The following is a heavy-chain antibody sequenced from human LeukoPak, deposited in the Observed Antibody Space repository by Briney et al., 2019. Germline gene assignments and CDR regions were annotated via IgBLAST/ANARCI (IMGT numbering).Heavy chain of an antibody. CDR3: ARDGGVSSYGMDV. CDR2: ISSSSSYI. Sequence: GGSLRLSCAASGFTFSSYSMTWVRQAPGKGLEWVSSISSSSSYIYYADSVKGRFTISRDNAKNSLYLQMNSLRAEDTAVYYCARDGGVSSYGMDVWGQGTTVTVSS. D-gene: IGHD2-8*02. V-gene: IGHV3-21*01. CDR1: GFTFSSYS. J-gene: IGHJ6*02.